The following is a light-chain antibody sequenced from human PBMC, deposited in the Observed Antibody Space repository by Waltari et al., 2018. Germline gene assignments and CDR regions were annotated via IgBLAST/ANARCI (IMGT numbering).Light chain of an antibody. V-gene: IGLV1-51*01. CDR2: EDY. J-gene: IGLJ3*02. Sequence: QSVLTQPPSVSAAPGQTVSISCSGSTPHLCNNYLTWYQQVPGTAPKLLIYEDYRRPSGIPDRFSGSKSGASATLDITGLQTGDEADYYCGAWDSSLGVGVLGGGTRVTVL. CDR1: TPHLCNNY. CDR3: GAWDSSLGVGV.